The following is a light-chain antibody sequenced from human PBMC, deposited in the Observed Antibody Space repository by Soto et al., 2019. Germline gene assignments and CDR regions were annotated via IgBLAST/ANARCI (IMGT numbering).Light chain of an antibody. Sequence: QSVLTQPPAASGSPGQSVTISCTGTSSDVGGYNYVSWYQQHPGKAPKLMIYEVSERPSGVPDRFSGSTSGNTASLTVSGLQAEDEADDYCSSFAGSLYVIFGGGTKLTVL. J-gene: IGLJ2*01. V-gene: IGLV2-8*01. CDR1: SSDVGGYNY. CDR2: EVS. CDR3: SSFAGSLYVI.